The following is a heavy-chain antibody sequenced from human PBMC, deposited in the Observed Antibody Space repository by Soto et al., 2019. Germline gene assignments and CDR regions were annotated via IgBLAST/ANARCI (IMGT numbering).Heavy chain of an antibody. CDR3: ARGLDEYYFDY. CDR2: ISSSSSYI. CDR1: GFTFSSYS. Sequence: GGSLRLSCAASGFTFSSYSMNWVRQAPGKGLEWVSSISSSSSYIYYADSVKGRFTISRDNTKNSLYLQMNSLRAEDTSVYYCARGLDEYYFDYWGQGTQVTVGS. V-gene: IGHV3-21*01. J-gene: IGHJ4*02.